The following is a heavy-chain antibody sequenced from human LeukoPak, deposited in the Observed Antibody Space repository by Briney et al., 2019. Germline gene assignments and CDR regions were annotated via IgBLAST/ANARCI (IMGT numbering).Heavy chain of an antibody. V-gene: IGHV3-53*01. J-gene: IGHJ4*02. CDR2: IYSGGST. Sequence: GGSLRLSCAASGFTFSSNAMTWVRQAPGKGLEWVSVIYSGGSTYYADSAKGRFTISRDNSKNTLYLQMNSLRAEDTAVYYCGKQPVGYSNLDYWGQGTLVTVSS. CDR3: GKQPVGYSNLDY. D-gene: IGHD3-22*01. CDR1: GFTFSSNA.